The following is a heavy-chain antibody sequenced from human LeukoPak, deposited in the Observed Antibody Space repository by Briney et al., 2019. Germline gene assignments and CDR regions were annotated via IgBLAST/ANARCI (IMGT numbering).Heavy chain of an antibody. J-gene: IGHJ4*02. CDR2: ISGSGGST. Sequence: GGSLRLSCAASGFTFSSYAMSWVRQAPGKGLEWVSAISGSGGSTYYADSVKGRFTISRDNSKNTLYLQMNSLRAEDTAVYYCATSIEGDYGDYVFGHWGQGTLVTVSS. CDR3: ATSIEGDYGDYVFGH. CDR1: GFTFSSYA. D-gene: IGHD4-17*01. V-gene: IGHV3-23*01.